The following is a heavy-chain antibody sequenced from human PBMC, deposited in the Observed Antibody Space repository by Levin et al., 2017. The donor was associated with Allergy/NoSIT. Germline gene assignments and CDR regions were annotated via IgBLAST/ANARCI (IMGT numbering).Heavy chain of an antibody. D-gene: IGHD3-9*01. J-gene: IGHJ4*02. CDR2: ISGSGGST. CDR3: AKSVYDIENFDY. V-gene: IGHV3-23*01. Sequence: TGGSLRLSCAASGFTFSSYAMSWVRQAPGKGLEWVSAISGSGGSTYYADSVKGRFTISRDNSKNTLYLQMNSLRAEDTAVYYCAKSVYDIENFDYWGQGTLVTVSS. CDR1: GFTFSSYA.